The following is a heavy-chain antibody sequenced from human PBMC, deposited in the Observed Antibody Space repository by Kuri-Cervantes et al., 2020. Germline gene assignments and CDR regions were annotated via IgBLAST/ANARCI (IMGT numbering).Heavy chain of an antibody. Sequence: SETLSLTCAVHGGTFSAYYWSWIRQPPGKGLEWIGEINHSGSTNYNPSLKSRVTMSVDTSKNQFSLKLSSVTAADTAVYYCAGTTVTTKVLDYWGQGTLVTVSS. CDR2: INHSGST. D-gene: IGHD4-17*01. CDR1: GGTFSAYY. V-gene: IGHV4-34*08. CDR3: AGTTVTTKVLDY. J-gene: IGHJ4*02.